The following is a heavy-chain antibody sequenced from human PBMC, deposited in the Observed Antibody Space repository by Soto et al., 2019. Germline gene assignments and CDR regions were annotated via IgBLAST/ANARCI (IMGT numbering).Heavy chain of an antibody. CDR2: LYPSGST. CDR1: GGSISSYY. Sequence: TLSLTCTVSGGSISSYYGSWIRQPAGKGLDWIGRLYPSGSTNYNPSLKSRVTMSVDTSXXXXSXXXSXVXXAAXAVYYCARRGPHCFDYWGQGTLVSVSS. CDR3: ARRGPHCFDY. J-gene: IGHJ4*02. V-gene: IGHV4-4*07.